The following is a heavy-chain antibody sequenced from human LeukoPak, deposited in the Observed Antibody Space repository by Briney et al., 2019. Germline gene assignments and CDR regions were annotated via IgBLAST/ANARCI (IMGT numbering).Heavy chain of an antibody. CDR2: IYYSGST. V-gene: IGHV4-59*01. CDR1: GDSISSSF. J-gene: IGHJ4*02. Sequence: SETLSLTCTVSGDSISSSFWNWIRQPPGQRLEWIGNIYYSGSTNYNPALKSRVTFSVDTTKNQVSLKLSSATAADTAVYYCARGALGAHPVDYWGQGTLVIVSS. D-gene: IGHD1-26*01. CDR3: ARGALGAHPVDY.